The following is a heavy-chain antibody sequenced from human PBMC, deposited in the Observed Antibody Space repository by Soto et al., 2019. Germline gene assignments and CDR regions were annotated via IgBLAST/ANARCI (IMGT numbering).Heavy chain of an antibody. J-gene: IGHJ6*02. CDR1: GFTFSSYW. CDR2: IKQDGSEK. D-gene: IGHD6-6*01. CDR3: ARDAPSIAARDYYYYYGMDV. Sequence: PGGSLRLSCAASGFTFSSYWMSWVRQAPGKGLEWVANIKQDGSEKYYVDSVKGRFTISRDNAKNSLYLQMNSLRAEDTAVYYCARDAPSIAARDYYYYYGMDVWGQGTTVTVS. V-gene: IGHV3-7*01.